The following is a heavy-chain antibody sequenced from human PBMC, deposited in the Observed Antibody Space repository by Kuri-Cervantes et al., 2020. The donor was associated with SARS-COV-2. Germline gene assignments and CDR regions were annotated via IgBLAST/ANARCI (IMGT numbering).Heavy chain of an antibody. CDR2: IYYSGST. V-gene: IGHV4-30-4*08. CDR3: ARAPRDGYNWGAFDI. J-gene: IGHJ3*02. Sequence: SCTVSGDSVTSGEYYWSWIRQPPGKGLEYIGYIYYSGSTYYNPSLKSRVTMSVDTSKNQFSLKLSSVTAADTAVYYCARAPRDGYNWGAFDIWGQGTMVTVSS. D-gene: IGHD5-24*01. CDR1: GDSVTSGEYY.